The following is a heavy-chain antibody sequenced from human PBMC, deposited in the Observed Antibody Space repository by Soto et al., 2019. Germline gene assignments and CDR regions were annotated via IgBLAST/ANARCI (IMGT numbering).Heavy chain of an antibody. V-gene: IGHV1-46*01. D-gene: IGHD3-3*01. CDR2: INPSGGST. CDR3: ARDRLRITIFGVVILTPNSMGV. CDR1: GYTFTSYY. Sequence: ASVKVSCKASGYTFTSYYMHWVRQAPGQGLEWMGIINPSGGSTSYAQKFQGRVTMTRDTSTSTVYMELSSLRSEDTAVYYCARDRLRITIFGVVILTPNSMGVWGQGTTVTVSS. J-gene: IGHJ6*02.